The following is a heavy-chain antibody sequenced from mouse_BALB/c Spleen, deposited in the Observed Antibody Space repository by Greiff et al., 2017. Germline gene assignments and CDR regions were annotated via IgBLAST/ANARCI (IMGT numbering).Heavy chain of an antibody. D-gene: IGHD2-10*02. J-gene: IGHJ4*01. CDR2: IWAGGST. V-gene: IGHV2-9*02. CDR3: ARAYGTPPYAMDY. Sequence: VQLVESGPGLVAPSQSLSITCTVSGFSLTSYGVHWVRQPPGKGLEWLGVIWAGGSTNYNSALMSRLSISKDNSKSQVFLKMNSLQTDDTAMYYCARAYGTPPYAMDYWGQGTSVTVSS. CDR1: GFSLTSYG.